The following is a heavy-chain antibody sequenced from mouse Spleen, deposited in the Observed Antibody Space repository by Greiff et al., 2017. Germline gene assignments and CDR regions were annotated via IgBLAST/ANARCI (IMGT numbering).Heavy chain of an antibody. CDR1: GFTFSDYY. CDR3: ARHGYYGLYYAMDY. Sequence: EVMLVESGGGLVQPGGSLKLSCATSGFTFSDYYMYWVRQTPEKRLEWVAYISNGGGSTYYPDTVKGRFTISRDNAKNTLYLQMSRLKSEDTAMYYCARHGYYGLYYAMDYWGQGTSVTVSS. CDR2: ISNGGGST. V-gene: IGHV5-12*02. D-gene: IGHD1-1*01. J-gene: IGHJ4*01.